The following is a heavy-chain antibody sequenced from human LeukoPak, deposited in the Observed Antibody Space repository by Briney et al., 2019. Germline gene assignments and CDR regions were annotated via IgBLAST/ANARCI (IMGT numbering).Heavy chain of an antibody. CDR2: IIPIFGTA. V-gene: IGHV1-69*01. CDR1: VGTFSSYA. J-gene: IGHJ3*02. CDR3: ARGLGIAVAGSPIQDAFDI. Sequence: GASVKVSCKASVGTFSSYAISWVRQAPGQGLEWMGGIIPIFGTANYALKFQGRVTITADESTSTAYMELSSLRSEDTAVYYCARGLGIAVAGSPIQDAFDIWGQGTMVTVSS. D-gene: IGHD6-19*01.